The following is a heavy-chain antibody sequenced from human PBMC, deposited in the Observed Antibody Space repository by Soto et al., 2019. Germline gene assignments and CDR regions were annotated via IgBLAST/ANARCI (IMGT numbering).Heavy chain of an antibody. Sequence: GGSLRLSCAASGFTFSSYAMGWVRRAPGKGLEWVSTISGSGGSTYYADSVKGRFTIPRDSSKNTLYLQMNSLRAEDTAVYYCAKSDPSGSFNDYWGQGTLVTVSS. V-gene: IGHV3-23*01. CDR2: ISGSGGST. J-gene: IGHJ4*02. D-gene: IGHD6-25*01. CDR1: GFTFSSYA. CDR3: AKSDPSGSFNDY.